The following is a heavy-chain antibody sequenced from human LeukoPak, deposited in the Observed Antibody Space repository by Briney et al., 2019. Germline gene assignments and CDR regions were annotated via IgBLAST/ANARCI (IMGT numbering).Heavy chain of an antibody. D-gene: IGHD3-9*01. CDR2: INPNSGGT. Sequence: ASVKVSCKASGYTFTDYYMLWVRHAPGQGLEWMGWINPNSGGTNYAQKFQGRVTMTRDTSISTAYMGLSRLRSDDTAVYYCARSDYDILTGYYIDYWGQGTLVTVSS. V-gene: IGHV1-2*02. CDR3: ARSDYDILTGYYIDY. J-gene: IGHJ4*02. CDR1: GYTFTDYY.